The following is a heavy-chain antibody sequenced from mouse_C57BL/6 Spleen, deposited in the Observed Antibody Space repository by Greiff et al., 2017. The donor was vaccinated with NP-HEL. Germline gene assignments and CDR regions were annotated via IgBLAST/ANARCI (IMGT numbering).Heavy chain of an antibody. V-gene: IGHV14-1*01. CDR3: TPQYYGSSPVAY. CDR2: IDPEDGDT. CDR1: GFNIKDYY. Sequence: VQLQQSGAELVRPGASVKLSCTASGFNIKDYYMHWVKQRPEQGLEWIGRIDPEDGDTEYAPKFQGKATMTADTSSNTAYLQLISLTSEDTAVYYCTPQYYGSSPVAYWGQGTLVTVSA. D-gene: IGHD1-1*01. J-gene: IGHJ3*01.